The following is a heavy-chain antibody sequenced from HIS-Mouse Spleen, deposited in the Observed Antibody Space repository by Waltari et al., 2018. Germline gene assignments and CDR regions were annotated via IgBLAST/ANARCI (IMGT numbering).Heavy chain of an antibody. V-gene: IGHV3-30*18. J-gene: IGHJ4*02. Sequence: QVQLVESGGGVVQPGRSLSLYCAARGFTVSSYGLHWVRQAPGKGLEWVAVISYDGSNKYYADSVKGRFTISRDNSKNTLYLQMNSLRAEDTAVYYCAKASSGWLDYWGQGTLVTVSS. CDR3: AKASSGWLDY. CDR2: ISYDGSNK. CDR1: GFTVSSYG. D-gene: IGHD6-19*01.